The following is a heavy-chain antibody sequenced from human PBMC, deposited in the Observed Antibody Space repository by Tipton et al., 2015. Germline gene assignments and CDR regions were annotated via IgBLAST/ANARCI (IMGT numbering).Heavy chain of an antibody. CDR2: IYYSGST. CDR3: ARGARRWLQLDY. D-gene: IGHD5-24*01. Sequence: LRLSCTVSDDSISSSNYFWGWIRQPPGKGLEWIGSIYYSGSTHNNPSLKSRVTISVDTSKNQFSLKLRSVTAADTAVYYCARGARRWLQLDYWGQGTLVTVSS. V-gene: IGHV4-39*01. J-gene: IGHJ4*02. CDR1: DDSISSSNYF.